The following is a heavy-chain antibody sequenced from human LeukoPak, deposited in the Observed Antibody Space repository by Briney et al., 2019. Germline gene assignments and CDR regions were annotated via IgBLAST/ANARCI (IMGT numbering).Heavy chain of an antibody. J-gene: IGHJ4*02. V-gene: IGHV3-21*01. CDR1: GFTFSSYS. CDR2: ISSSSSYI. CDR3: AGGYTLDRGLVYY. Sequence: GGSLRLSCAASGFTFSSYSMNWVRQAPGKGLEWVSSISSSSSYIYYADSVKGRFTISRDNAKNTLFLQMNSLRAEDTAVYYCAGGYTLDRGLVYYWGQGALVTVSS. D-gene: IGHD3-10*01.